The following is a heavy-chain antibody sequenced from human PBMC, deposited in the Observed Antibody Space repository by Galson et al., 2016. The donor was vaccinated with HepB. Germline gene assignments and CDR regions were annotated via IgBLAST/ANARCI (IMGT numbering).Heavy chain of an antibody. CDR1: GGSINNYY. Sequence: SETLSLTCTVSGGSINNYYWSWIRQPPGKGLEWIGYIYYSGSTNYNPSLKRRVTMSVDTSKNQFSLKLSSVTAADTAVYYCARFPSYCGGVSCSYDDDESWGQGTLVTVSS. V-gene: IGHV4-59*01. D-gene: IGHD2-15*01. J-gene: IGHJ5*02. CDR3: ARFPSYCGGVSCSYDDDES. CDR2: IYYSGST.